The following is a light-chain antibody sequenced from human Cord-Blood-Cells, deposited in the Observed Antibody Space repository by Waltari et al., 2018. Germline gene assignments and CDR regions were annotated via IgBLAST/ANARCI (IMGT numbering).Light chain of an antibody. J-gene: IGLJ3*02. Sequence: QSALTQPASVSGSPGQSITISSTGPSSDVGRYNLFSWYQQHPGKAPKLMIYEGSKRPSGVSNRFSGSKSGNTASLTISGLQAEDEADYYCCSYAGSSTWVFGGGTKLTVL. CDR3: CSYAGSSTWV. CDR2: EGS. CDR1: SSDVGRYNL. V-gene: IGLV2-23*01.